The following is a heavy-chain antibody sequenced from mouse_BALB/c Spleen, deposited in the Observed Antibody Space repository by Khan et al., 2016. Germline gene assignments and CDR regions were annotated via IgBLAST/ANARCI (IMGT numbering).Heavy chain of an antibody. J-gene: IGHJ4*01. Sequence: VQLQESGPGLVAPSQSLSITCTISGFSLTNYGVHWVRQPPGKGLEWLVVIWSDGSTTYNSALKSRLTITKDNSKSQVFLIMNSLQTDDTAMSFCARQTYCYYNLMDYWGQGTSVTVSS. V-gene: IGHV2-6-1*01. CDR1: GFSLTNYG. CDR2: IWSDGST. D-gene: IGHD2-10*01. CDR3: ARQTYCYYNLMDY.